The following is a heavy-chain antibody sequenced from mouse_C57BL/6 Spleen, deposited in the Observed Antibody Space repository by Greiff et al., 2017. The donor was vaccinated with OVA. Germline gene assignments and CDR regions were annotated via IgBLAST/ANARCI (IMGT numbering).Heavy chain of an antibody. CDR1: GFNIKDYY. CDR2: IDPEDGDT. Sequence: EVMLVESGAELVRPGASVKLSCTASGFNIKDYYMHWVKQRPEQGLEWIGRIDPEDGDTEYAPKFQGKATMTADTSSNTAYLQLSSLTSEDTAVYYCAPYYYGSSPNWYFDVWGTGTTVTVSS. V-gene: IGHV14-1*01. J-gene: IGHJ1*03. CDR3: APYYYGSSPNWYFDV. D-gene: IGHD1-1*01.